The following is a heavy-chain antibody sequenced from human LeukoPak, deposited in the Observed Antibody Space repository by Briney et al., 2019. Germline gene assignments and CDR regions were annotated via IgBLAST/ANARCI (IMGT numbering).Heavy chain of an antibody. V-gene: IGHV3-30*18. CDR3: AKPRTFYDILTVSFQQ. J-gene: IGHJ1*01. Sequence: GSLRLSCAASGFTFSNYGMHWVRQAPGKGLEWVAVISYDGGEQHYGDSVKGRFSISRDDSKSTIYLQMNSLTVEDTALYYCAKPRTFYDILTVSFQQWGQGTWVTVSS. CDR2: ISYDGGEQ. CDR1: GFTFSNYG. D-gene: IGHD3-9*01.